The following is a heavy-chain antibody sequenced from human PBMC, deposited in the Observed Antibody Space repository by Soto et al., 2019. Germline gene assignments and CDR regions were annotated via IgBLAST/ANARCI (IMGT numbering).Heavy chain of an antibody. Sequence: ASVKVSCKASGYIFTNYAMHWVRQAPGQRLEWMGWINAGNGNTKYSQKFQGRVTITRDTSASTAYMELSSLRSEDTAVYYCARDRNYDILTGYSTFDYWGQGTLVTVSS. CDR1: GYIFTNYA. J-gene: IGHJ4*02. D-gene: IGHD3-9*01. V-gene: IGHV1-3*01. CDR2: INAGNGNT. CDR3: ARDRNYDILTGYSTFDY.